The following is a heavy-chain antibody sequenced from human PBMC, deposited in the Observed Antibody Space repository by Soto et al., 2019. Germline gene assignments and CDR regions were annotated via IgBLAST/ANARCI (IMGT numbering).Heavy chain of an antibody. J-gene: IGHJ4*02. D-gene: IGHD5-12*01. CDR1: GFTFDDYA. V-gene: IGHV3-9*01. CDR3: AKYILHSGYDY. CDR2: ISWNSGSI. Sequence: EVQLVESGGGLVQPGRSLRLSCAASGFTFDDYAMHWVRQAPGKGLEWVSGISWNSGSIGYADSVKGRFTISRDNAKNSPDLQMNSLRAEDTALYYCAKYILHSGYDYWGQGTLVTVSS.